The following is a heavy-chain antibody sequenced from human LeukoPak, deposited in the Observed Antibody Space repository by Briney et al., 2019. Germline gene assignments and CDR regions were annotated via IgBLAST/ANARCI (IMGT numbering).Heavy chain of an antibody. D-gene: IGHD4-17*01. J-gene: IGHJ5*02. Sequence: PSETLSLTCAVYGGSFSGYYWSWIRQPPGKGLEWIGEINHSGSTNYNPSLKSRATISVDTSKNQFSLKLSSVTAADTAVYYCARGVHDYGDYVWFDPWGQGTLVTVSS. CDR3: ARGVHDYGDYVWFDP. V-gene: IGHV4-34*01. CDR1: GGSFSGYY. CDR2: INHSGST.